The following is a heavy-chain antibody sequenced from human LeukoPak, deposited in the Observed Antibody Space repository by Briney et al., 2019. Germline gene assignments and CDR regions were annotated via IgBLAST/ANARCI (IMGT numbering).Heavy chain of an antibody. CDR1: GYTFTSNY. J-gene: IGHJ4*02. CDR3: ARDQEGFDY. V-gene: IGHV1-46*01. CDR2: IYPRDGST. Sequence: GASVKVSCKASGYTFTSNYIHWVRLAPGQGLEWTGMIYPRDGSTSYAQKFQGRVTVTRDTSTSTVHMELSGLRSEDTAVYYCARDQEGFDYWGQGTLVTVSS.